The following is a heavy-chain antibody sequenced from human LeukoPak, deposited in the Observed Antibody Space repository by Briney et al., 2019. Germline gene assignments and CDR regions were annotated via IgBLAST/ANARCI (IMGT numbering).Heavy chain of an antibody. Sequence: VASVKVSCKASGYTFTGYYMHWVRPAPGQGREWMGWINPNSGGTNYAQKFQGRVTMTRDTSISTAYMELSRLRSDDTAVYYCARGVGDIVVVPAAVGPDYWGQGTLVTVSS. CDR2: INPNSGGT. CDR1: GYTFTGYY. CDR3: ARGVGDIVVVPAAVGPDY. D-gene: IGHD2-2*01. V-gene: IGHV1-2*02. J-gene: IGHJ4*02.